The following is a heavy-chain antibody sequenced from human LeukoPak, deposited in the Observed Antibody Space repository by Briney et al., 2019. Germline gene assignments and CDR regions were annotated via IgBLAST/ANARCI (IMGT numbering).Heavy chain of an antibody. V-gene: IGHV3-30-3*01. CDR1: GFSFSNYA. J-gene: IGHJ4*02. D-gene: IGHD3-10*01. CDR3: AKDAEVLLWFGELLSPFDY. CDR2: ISYDGSNK. Sequence: GGSLRLSCAASGFSFSNYAIHWVRQAPGKGLEWVTVISYDGSNKYYADSVKGRFTISRDNSKNTLYLQMNSLRAEDTAVYYCAKDAEVLLWFGELLSPFDYWGQGTLVTVSS.